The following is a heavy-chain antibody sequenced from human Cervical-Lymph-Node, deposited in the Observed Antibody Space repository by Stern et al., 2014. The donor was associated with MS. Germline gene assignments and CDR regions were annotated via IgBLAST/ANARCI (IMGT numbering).Heavy chain of an antibody. CDR1: GFTLSHYW. D-gene: IGHD3-22*01. V-gene: IGHV3-74*03. CDR3: ARGHQTYYYDSSAYD. Sequence: EVQLEESGGGLVQPGGSLRLSCTVSGFTLSHYWMHWVRQAPGKGLVWVSRINNDGSTTTYADSVKGRFTISRDNAENTLYLLMNSLRAEDTAVYYCARGHQTYYYDSSAYDWGQGTLVTVSS. CDR2: INNDGSTT. J-gene: IGHJ4*02.